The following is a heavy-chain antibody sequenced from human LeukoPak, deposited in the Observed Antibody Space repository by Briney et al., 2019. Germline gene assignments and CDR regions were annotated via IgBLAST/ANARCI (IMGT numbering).Heavy chain of an antibody. Sequence: GGSLRLSCAASGFTFSDSYMSWIRQAPGKGLEWVSYISSSSSDTNYADSVRGRFTISRDNAKNSLYLQMNSLRAEDTAVYYCARGSRTIELGDDYWGQGTLVTVSS. CDR1: GFTFSDSY. CDR2: ISSSSSDT. V-gene: IGHV3-11*06. CDR3: ARGSRTIELGDDY. D-gene: IGHD5-24*01. J-gene: IGHJ4*02.